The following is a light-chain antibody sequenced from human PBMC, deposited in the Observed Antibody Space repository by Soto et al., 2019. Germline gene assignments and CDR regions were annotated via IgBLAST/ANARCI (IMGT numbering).Light chain of an antibody. V-gene: IGKV1-39*01. J-gene: IGKJ1*01. CDR3: QQSYSTFWT. CDR1: QSISSY. Sequence: DIQMTQSPSSLSASVGDRVTITCRASQSISSYLNWYQQKPGKAPKLLIYAASSLQSGVPSRFSGSGSGTDFTLTFSSLQPEDFATYYCQQSYSTFWTFGQGTKVEIK. CDR2: AAS.